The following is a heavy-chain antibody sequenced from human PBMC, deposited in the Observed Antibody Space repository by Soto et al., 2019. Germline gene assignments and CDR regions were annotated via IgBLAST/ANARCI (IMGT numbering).Heavy chain of an antibody. D-gene: IGHD6-13*01. CDR3: VSWVSAHFDP. CDR2: ISSNGENT. J-gene: IGHJ4*01. CDR1: RFTSGYHA. Sequence: XGALRLSCAASRFTSGYHAMNWVRQAPGKGLEWVSTISSNGENTQYAGSVEGRFIISSDNSSNTVALQMNSLRVEDTAVYYSVSWVSAHFDPWGQGTLVTVSS. V-gene: IGHV3-23*01.